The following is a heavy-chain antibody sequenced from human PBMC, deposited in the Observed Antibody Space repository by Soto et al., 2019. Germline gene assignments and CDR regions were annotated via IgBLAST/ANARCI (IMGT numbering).Heavy chain of an antibody. CDR3: ARAVYNWNHEY. CDR2: ISFSGDYI. Sequence: PGGAPGLPWGVSGFPLDKYGMHGVRQAPGKGLEWVSCISFSGDYIYYADSVKGRFTISRDNARNSLYLQMNRLGVDDTALYFCARAVYNWNHEYWGQGPPVTVSS. V-gene: IGHV3-21*01. D-gene: IGHD1-20*01. CDR1: GFPLDKYG. J-gene: IGHJ1*01.